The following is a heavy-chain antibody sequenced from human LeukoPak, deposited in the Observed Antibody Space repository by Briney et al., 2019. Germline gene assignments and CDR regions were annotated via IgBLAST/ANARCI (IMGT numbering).Heavy chain of an antibody. CDR3: ARSVWELLPFDY. CDR2: IIPIFGTA. CDR1: GGTFSSYA. Sequence: SVKVSCKASGGTFSSYAISWVRQAPGQGLEWMGGIIPIFGTANYAQKFQGRVTITTDESTSTAYMELSSLRSEDTAVYYCARSVWELLPFDYWGQGTLVTVSS. V-gene: IGHV1-69*05. D-gene: IGHD1-26*01. J-gene: IGHJ4*02.